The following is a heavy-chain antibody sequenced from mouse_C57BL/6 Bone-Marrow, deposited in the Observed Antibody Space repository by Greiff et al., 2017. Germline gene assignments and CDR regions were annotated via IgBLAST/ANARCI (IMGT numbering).Heavy chain of an antibody. V-gene: IGHV1-81*01. CDR3: ARRAFITTVVAPFYAMDY. D-gene: IGHD1-1*01. J-gene: IGHJ4*01. CDR1: GYTFTSYG. Sequence: VQLQQSGAELARPGASVTLSCKASGYTFTSYGISWVKQRTGQGLEWIGEIYPRSGNTYYNEKFKGKATLTADKSSSTAYMELRSLTSEDSAVYFCARRAFITTVVAPFYAMDYWGQGTSVTVSS. CDR2: IYPRSGNT.